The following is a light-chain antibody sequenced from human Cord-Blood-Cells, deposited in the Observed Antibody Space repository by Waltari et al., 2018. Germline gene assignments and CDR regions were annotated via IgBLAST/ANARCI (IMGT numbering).Light chain of an antibody. J-gene: IGKJ3*01. CDR3: QRRSNWPPFT. V-gene: IGKV3-11*01. CDR2: DAS. Sequence: ELVLTQSPATLSLSPGERATLSCRSSQSVSSYLAWYQQKPGQAPRLLIYDASNRATGIPARFSGSGSGTDFTLTISSLDPEDFAVYYCQRRSNWPPFTFGPGTKVDIK. CDR1: QSVSSY.